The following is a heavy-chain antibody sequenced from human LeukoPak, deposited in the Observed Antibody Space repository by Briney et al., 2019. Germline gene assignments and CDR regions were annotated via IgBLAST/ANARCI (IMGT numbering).Heavy chain of an antibody. J-gene: IGHJ5*02. CDR2: INIDGSDT. D-gene: IGHD5-18*01. CDR3: VRDGIALVTLDL. CDR1: GFTFSNYY. V-gene: IGHV3-74*01. Sequence: PGGSLRLSCAASGFTFSNYYMHWVRQVPGKGLVWVSRINIDGSDTTYADSVEGRFTISRDNAEKILYLQMNSLRVEDTAVYYCVRDGIALVTLDLWGQGILVTVSS.